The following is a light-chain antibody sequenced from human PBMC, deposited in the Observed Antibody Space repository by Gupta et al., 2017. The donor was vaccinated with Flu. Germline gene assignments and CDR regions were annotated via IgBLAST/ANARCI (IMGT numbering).Light chain of an antibody. V-gene: IGLV3-19*01. Sequence: TVRMTCKGNSIGNTNGNGYHQKPGKAPVLVIYDKKDRPAGIPDRFSGSSSGNTASLTITGAQAEDEADYYCKCRDSTNNHHVVFGGGTKLTVL. CDR1: SIGNTN. J-gene: IGLJ2*01. CDR2: DKK. CDR3: KCRDSTNNHHVV.